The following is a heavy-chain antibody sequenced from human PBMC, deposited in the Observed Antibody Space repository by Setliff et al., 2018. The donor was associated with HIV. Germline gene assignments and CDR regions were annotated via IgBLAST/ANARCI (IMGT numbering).Heavy chain of an antibody. V-gene: IGHV4-39*07. CDR1: GGSISSSSSY. CDR2: MYYSGNT. J-gene: IGHJ6*03. CDR3: ARGTYYYETSGYYSAYYMDV. Sequence: SETLSLTCTVSGGSISSSSSYWGWIRLPPGKGPEWIGSMYYSGNTYYNPSLKSRVTISLDKSKNQFSLKLTSVTAADTAVYYCARGTYYYETSGYYSAYYMDVWGTGTAVTVSS. D-gene: IGHD3-22*01.